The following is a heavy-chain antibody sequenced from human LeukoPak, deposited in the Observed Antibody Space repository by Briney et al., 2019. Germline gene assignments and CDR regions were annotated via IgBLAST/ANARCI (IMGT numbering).Heavy chain of an antibody. D-gene: IGHD6-6*01. Sequence: SETLSLTCTVSGVSISSYYWSWIRQPAGKGLEWIGRIYTSGSTNYNPSLKSRVTMSVDTSKNQFSLKLSSVTAADTAVYYCAREAGDLAARRTLFDYWGQGTLVTVSS. CDR2: IYTSGST. CDR1: GVSISSYY. CDR3: AREAGDLAARRTLFDY. V-gene: IGHV4-4*07. J-gene: IGHJ4*02.